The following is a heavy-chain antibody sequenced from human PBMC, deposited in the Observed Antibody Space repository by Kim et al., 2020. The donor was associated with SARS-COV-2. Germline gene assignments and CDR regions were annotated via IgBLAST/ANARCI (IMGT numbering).Heavy chain of an antibody. Sequence: GGSLRLSCAASGLTFSNYGMHWVRQAPGKGLEWVALISYDGSKKYYADSVKGRFTISRDNSKNTLYVQMNSLRTEDTAVYYCVKDLGDILTGSADAFDFWGQGTVITVSS. CDR1: GLTFSNYG. V-gene: IGHV3-30*18. CDR2: ISYDGSKK. J-gene: IGHJ3*01. D-gene: IGHD3-9*01. CDR3: VKDLGDILTGSADAFDF.